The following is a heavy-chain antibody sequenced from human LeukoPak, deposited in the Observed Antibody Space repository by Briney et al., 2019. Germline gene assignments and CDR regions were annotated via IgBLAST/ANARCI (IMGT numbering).Heavy chain of an antibody. D-gene: IGHD4-11*01. CDR1: GGSMSSYY. CDR2: IYYSGST. J-gene: IGHJ4*02. V-gene: IGHV4-59*01. CDR3: ARGPPVDYSTVTFYY. Sequence: SETLSLTCTVSGGSMSSYYWSWIRQPPGKGLEWIGYIYYSGSTNYNPSLKSRVTISVDTSKNQFSLKLSSVTAADTAVYYCARGPPVDYSTVTFYYWGQGTLVTVSS.